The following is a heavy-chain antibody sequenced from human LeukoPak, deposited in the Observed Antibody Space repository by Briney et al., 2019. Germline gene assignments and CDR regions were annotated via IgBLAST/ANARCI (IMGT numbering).Heavy chain of an antibody. D-gene: IGHD1-1*01. V-gene: IGHV4-34*01. CDR3: ARVPDVTARPCDT. CDR2: SSHTGDIT. CDR1: GGSFSNYY. J-gene: IGHJ5*02. Sequence: SETLSLTCAVYGGSFSNYYWTWIRQTPGRGHEWIGESSHTGDITIYNPSLKSRATIFVDSSKKQFSLRVTSVTAADTGIYYCARVPDVTARPCDTWGPGISVTVSS.